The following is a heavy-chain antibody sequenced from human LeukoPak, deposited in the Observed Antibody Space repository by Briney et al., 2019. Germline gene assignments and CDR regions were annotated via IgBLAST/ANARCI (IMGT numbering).Heavy chain of an antibody. CDR2: INPSGGTT. J-gene: IGHJ3*02. CDR3: ARGGEGRSTAAFDI. D-gene: IGHD2-21*01. V-gene: IGHV1-46*01. Sequence: GASVKVSCKASGYTFTSHYIHWVRQAPGQGLEWMGIINPSGGTTSYAQKFQGRVIMTRDMSTSTVYMDLSSLRSDDTAVYYCARGGEGRSTAAFDIWGQGTMVTVSS. CDR1: GYTFTSHY.